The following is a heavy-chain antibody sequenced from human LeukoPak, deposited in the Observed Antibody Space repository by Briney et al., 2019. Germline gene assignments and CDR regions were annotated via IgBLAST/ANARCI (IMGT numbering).Heavy chain of an antibody. CDR1: GYTFTSYG. D-gene: IGHD2-15*01. CDR2: ISAYNGNT. J-gene: IGHJ4*02. V-gene: IGHV1-18*01. CDR3: ARDRHCSGGSCSGY. Sequence: ASVKVSCKASGYTFTSYGISWVRQAPGQGLEWMGWISAYNGNTNYAQKLQGRVTVTTDTSTSTAYMELRSLRSDDTAVYYCARDRHCSGGSCSGYWGQGTLVTVSS.